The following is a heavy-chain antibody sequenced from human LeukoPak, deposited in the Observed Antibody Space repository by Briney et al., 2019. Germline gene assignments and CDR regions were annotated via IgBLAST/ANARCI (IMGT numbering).Heavy chain of an antibody. Sequence: PGGSLRLSCVVSGFSVSDHYMSWVRQAPGKGLQWLSVIFADDLTYYEDSIKGRSTISRDRSQNTLYLQMKSLRAEDTAVYYCARGAMSTFARFDSWGQGTLVSVSS. V-gene: IGHV3-53*01. CDR2: IFADDLT. D-gene: IGHD2/OR15-2a*01. CDR1: GFSVSDHY. J-gene: IGHJ4*02. CDR3: ARGAMSTFARFDS.